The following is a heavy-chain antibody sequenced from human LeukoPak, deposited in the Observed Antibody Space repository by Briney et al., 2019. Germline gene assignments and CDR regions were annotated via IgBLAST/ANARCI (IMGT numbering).Heavy chain of an antibody. CDR3: ARVPRMYSSSSPFDY. CDR1: GFTFSDYY. CDR2: INHSGST. J-gene: IGHJ4*02. D-gene: IGHD6-6*01. V-gene: IGHV4-34*01. Sequence: PGGSLRLSCAASGFTFSDYYMSWIRQAPGKGLEWIGEINHSGSTNYNPSLKSRVTISVDTSKNQFSLKLSSVTAADTAAYYCARVPRMYSSSSPFDYWGQGTLVTVSS.